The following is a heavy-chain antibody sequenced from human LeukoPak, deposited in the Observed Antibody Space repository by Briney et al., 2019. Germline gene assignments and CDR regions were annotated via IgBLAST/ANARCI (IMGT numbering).Heavy chain of an antibody. CDR2: ISYDGSNK. CDR3: ARGDTMVRGVTGAFEI. V-gene: IGHV3-30*04. D-gene: IGHD3-10*01. J-gene: IGHJ3*02. Sequence: GGSLRLSCAASGFTFSSYAMHWVRQAPGKGLEWVAVISYDGSNKYYADSVKGRFTISRDNSKNTLYLQMNSLRAEDTAVYYCARGDTMVRGVTGAFEIWGQGTMVTVSS. CDR1: GFTFSSYA.